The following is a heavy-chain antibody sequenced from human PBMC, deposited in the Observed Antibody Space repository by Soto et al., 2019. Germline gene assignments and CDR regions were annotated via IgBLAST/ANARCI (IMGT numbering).Heavy chain of an antibody. D-gene: IGHD2-2*01. CDR3: ASHFDCSSTSCHDY. J-gene: IGHJ4*02. CDR2: ISYDGSNK. CDR1: GFTFSSYG. V-gene: IGHV3-30*03. Sequence: PGGSLRLSCAASGFTFSSYGMHWVRQAPGKGLEWVAVISYDGSNKYCADSVKGRFTISRDNSKNTLYLQMNSLRAEDTAVYYCASHFDCSSTSCHDYWGQGTLVTVSS.